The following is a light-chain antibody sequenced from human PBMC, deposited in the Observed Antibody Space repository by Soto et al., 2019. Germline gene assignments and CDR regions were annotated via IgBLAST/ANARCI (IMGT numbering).Light chain of an antibody. Sequence: QSALTQPASVSGSPGQSITISCTGTTSDVGRYNYVSWYQQHPGKAPKLIIYNVRHRPSGVSNRFSGSKSGNTASLTISGLQAEDEADYYCNSYTSSSTYVFGTGTKLTVL. J-gene: IGLJ1*01. CDR3: NSYTSSSTYV. CDR2: NVR. CDR1: TSDVGRYNY. V-gene: IGLV2-14*01.